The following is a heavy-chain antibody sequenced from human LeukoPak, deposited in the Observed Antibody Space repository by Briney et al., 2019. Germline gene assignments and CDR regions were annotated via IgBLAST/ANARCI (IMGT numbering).Heavy chain of an antibody. V-gene: IGHV3-23*01. D-gene: IGHD3/OR15-3a*01. CDR1: GFTFSSYA. CDR3: AKGVWTDYTITHFDY. Sequence: GGSLRLSCAASGFTFSSYAMSWVRQAPGKGLEWVSAISGSGGSTYYADSVKGRFTLSRDNSKNTLYLQMNSLGAEDTAVYYCAKGVWTDYTITHFDYWGQGTLVTVSS. CDR2: ISGSGGST. J-gene: IGHJ4*02.